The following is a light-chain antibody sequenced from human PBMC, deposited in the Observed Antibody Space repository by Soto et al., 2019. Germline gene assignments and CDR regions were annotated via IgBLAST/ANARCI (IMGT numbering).Light chain of an antibody. CDR1: SSDVGGYNY. J-gene: IGLJ2*01. Sequence: QSVLTQPPSASGSPGQSVTISCTGTSSDVGGYNYVSWYQQHPGKAPKLMLYEVSKRPSGVPDRFSGSKSCNTGSLTVSGIQAEDEADYYCSSYSGSNNVVFVGGTKLTVL. CDR3: SSYSGSNNVV. V-gene: IGLV2-8*01. CDR2: EVS.